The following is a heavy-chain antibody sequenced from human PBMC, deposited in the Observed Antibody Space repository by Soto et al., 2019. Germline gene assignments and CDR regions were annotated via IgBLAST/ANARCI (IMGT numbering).Heavy chain of an antibody. CDR1: GGSISYEYYH. CDR2: IHYSGSI. V-gene: IGHV4-30-4*08. CDR3: AREDDGGDRDYYGLDV. Sequence: SETLSLTCTVSGGSISYEYYHWTWIRQSPGKGLEWIGYIHYSGSIIYNPSFKSRVTISVDTSKNQFSLQLSSVTAADTAVYFCAREDDGGDRDYYGLDVLGQGTTVTAP. D-gene: IGHD2-21*02. J-gene: IGHJ6*02.